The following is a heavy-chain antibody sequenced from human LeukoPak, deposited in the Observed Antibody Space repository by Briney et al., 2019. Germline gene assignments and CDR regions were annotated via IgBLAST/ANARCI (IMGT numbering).Heavy chain of an antibody. CDR1: GFTFSSYA. CDR3: AKRPKLTRWYFDL. Sequence: PGGSLRLSCAASGFTFSSYAMSWVRQAPGKGLEWVSAISGSGGSTYYADSVKGRFTISRNNSKNTLYLQMNSLRAEETAVYYCAKRPKLTRWYFDLWGRGTLVTVSS. D-gene: IGHD4/OR15-4a*01. V-gene: IGHV3-23*01. J-gene: IGHJ2*01. CDR2: ISGSGGST.